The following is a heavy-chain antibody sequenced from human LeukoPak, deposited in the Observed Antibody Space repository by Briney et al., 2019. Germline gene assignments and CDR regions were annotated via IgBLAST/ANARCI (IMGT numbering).Heavy chain of an antibody. D-gene: IGHD3-16*01. CDR3: ARDGAYYYGMDV. Sequence: GASVKASCKASGYTFTGYYMHWVRQAPGQGLEWMGWINPNSGGTNYAQKFQGWVTMTRDTSISTAYMELSRLRSDDTAVYYCARDGAYYYGMDVWGQGTTVTVSS. CDR1: GYTFTGYY. J-gene: IGHJ6*02. V-gene: IGHV1-2*04. CDR2: INPNSGGT.